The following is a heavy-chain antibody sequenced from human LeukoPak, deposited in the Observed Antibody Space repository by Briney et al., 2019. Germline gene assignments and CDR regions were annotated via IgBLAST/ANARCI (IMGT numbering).Heavy chain of an antibody. CDR1: GFTFSDYY. D-gene: IGHD4-11*01. Sequence: GGSLRLSCAASGFTFSDYYMSWIRQAPGKGLEWVSYISSSSSYTNYADSVKGRFTISRDNAKNSLYLQMNSLRAEDTAVYYCARAPHYSNYGPYYYGMDVWGKGPRSPSPQ. J-gene: IGHJ6*01. CDR2: ISSSSSYT. V-gene: IGHV3-11*06. CDR3: ARAPHYSNYGPYYYGMDV.